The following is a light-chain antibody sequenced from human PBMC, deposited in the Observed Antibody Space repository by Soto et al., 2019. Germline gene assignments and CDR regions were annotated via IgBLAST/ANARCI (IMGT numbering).Light chain of an antibody. CDR2: GES. J-gene: IGKJ3*01. Sequence: EILMTQSPATLSVSPGERATLSCRASQRINRNLAWYQQKPGHAPRLIIYGESTRASDIPARFSGIGSGTEFTLTISSLQAEYFALYYCQHYNDWPPAFTFGPGTKVAL. V-gene: IGKV3D-15*01. CDR1: QRINRN. CDR3: QHYNDWPPAFT.